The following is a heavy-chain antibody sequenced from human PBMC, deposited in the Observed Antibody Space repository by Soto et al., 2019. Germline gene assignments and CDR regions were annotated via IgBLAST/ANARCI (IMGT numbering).Heavy chain of an antibody. Sequence: DVQLVESGGGLIQPGESLRLSCAAFGLTISGKKYVAWVRQAPGKGLEWVSALYDVDGSFYADSVTGRFTTSSDSAKTTVYLQMNDLRPDDTAVYYCATWHEREHAFDVWGQGTTVTISA. D-gene: IGHD1-1*01. CDR1: GLTISGKKY. CDR2: LYDVDGS. CDR3: ATWHEREHAFDV. V-gene: IGHV3-53*01. J-gene: IGHJ3*01.